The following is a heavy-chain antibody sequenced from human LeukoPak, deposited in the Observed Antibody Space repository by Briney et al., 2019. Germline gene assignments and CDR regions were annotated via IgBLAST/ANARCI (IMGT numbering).Heavy chain of an antibody. CDR3: AREATSSSVYYGGDAFDI. J-gene: IGHJ3*02. D-gene: IGHD3-22*01. CDR1: GFTFSDYY. CDR2: ISSSGSTI. Sequence: GGSLRLSCAASGFTFSDYYMSWIRQAPGKGLEWVSYISSSGSTIYYADSVKGRFTISRDNAKNSLYLQMNSLRAEDTAVYYCAREATSSSVYYGGDAFDIWGQGTMVTVSS. V-gene: IGHV3-11*01.